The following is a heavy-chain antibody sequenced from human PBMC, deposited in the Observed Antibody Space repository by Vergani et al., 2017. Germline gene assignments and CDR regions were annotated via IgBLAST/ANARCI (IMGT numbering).Heavy chain of an antibody. CDR2: IYPGDSEV. Sequence: EKQLVQSGSETKKPGESLKISCQAFGYIFSNFWIGWVRQRPGRGLEWMGIIYPGDSEVKSNPTFRGEVIFSVDTSVNTAYLQWRNLQASDTATYFCASGGHGSENGGALQLWRQGTNITVSS. D-gene: IGHD3-10*01. J-gene: IGHJ3*01. CDR1: GYIFSNFW. V-gene: IGHV5-51*01. CDR3: ASGGHGSENGGALQL.